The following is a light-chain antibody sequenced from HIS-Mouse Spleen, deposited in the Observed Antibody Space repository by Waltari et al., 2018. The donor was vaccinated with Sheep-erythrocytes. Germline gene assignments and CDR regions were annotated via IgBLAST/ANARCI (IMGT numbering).Light chain of an antibody. CDR2: DVS. CDR3: CSYAGSYNHV. V-gene: IGLV2-11*01. J-gene: IGLJ1*01. Sequence: QSALTQPRSVSGSPGQSVTISCTGTSSDVGGYNYVSWYQQHPGKAPKLMIYDVSKRPSGVADRFSSSKSGNTASLTISGLQAEDEADYYCCSYAGSYNHVFATGTKVTVL. CDR1: SSDVGGYNY.